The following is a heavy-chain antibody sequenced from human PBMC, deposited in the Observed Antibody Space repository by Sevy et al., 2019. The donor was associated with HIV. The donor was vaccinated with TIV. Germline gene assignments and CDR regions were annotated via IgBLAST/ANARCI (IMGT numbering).Heavy chain of an antibody. V-gene: IGHV3-15*01. CDR3: TTGRGSITVAGTPFDY. Sequence: GGSLRLSCATSGFNFNNTWMRWVRQAPGKGLEWVGRVKSEVDGGTRDYAAPVRGRFTMSRDDSRSTLYLQMDTLTSEDTAVYYCTTGRGSITVAGTPFDYWGQGTQVTVSS. D-gene: IGHD6-19*01. CDR2: VKSEVDGGTR. CDR1: GFNFNNTW. J-gene: IGHJ4*02.